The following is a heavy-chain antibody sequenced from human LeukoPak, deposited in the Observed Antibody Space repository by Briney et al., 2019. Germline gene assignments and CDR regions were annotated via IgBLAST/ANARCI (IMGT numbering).Heavy chain of an antibody. CDR1: GFTFSSYW. V-gene: IGHV3-7*01. D-gene: IGHD6-13*01. CDR3: ARGMRYSSSWPSDNWFDP. J-gene: IGHJ5*02. Sequence: PGGSLRLSCAASGFTFSSYWMSWVRQAPGKGLEWVANIKQDGSEKYYVDSVKGRFTISRDNAKNSLYLQMNSLRAEDTAVYYCARGMRYSSSWPSDNWFDPWGQGTLVTVSS. CDR2: IKQDGSEK.